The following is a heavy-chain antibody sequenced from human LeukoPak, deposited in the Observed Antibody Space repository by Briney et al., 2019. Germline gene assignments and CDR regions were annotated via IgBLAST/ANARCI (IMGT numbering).Heavy chain of an antibody. CDR2: ISYDGSNK. D-gene: IGHD1-14*01. V-gene: IGHV3-30-3*01. CDR1: GFTFSSYA. Sequence: QSAGSLRLSCAASGFTFSSYAMHWVRQAPGKGLEWVAVISYDGSNKYYADSVKGRFTISRDNSKNTLYLQMNSLRAEDTAVYYCARSEFNYFDYWGQGTLVTVSS. CDR3: ARSEFNYFDY. J-gene: IGHJ4*02.